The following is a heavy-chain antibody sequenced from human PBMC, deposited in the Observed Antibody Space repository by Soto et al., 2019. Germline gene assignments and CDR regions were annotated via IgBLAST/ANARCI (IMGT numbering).Heavy chain of an antibody. CDR2: ISGSGGST. D-gene: IGHD4-17*01. CDR1: GFTFSSYA. CDR3: AKEPVGSTVSLFDP. J-gene: IGHJ5*02. Sequence: TGGSLRLSCAASGFTFSSYAMSWVRQAPGKGLEWVSAISGSGGSTYYADSVKGRFTISRDNSKNTLYLQMNSLRAEDTAVYYSAKEPVGSTVSLFDPRGQGTLVTVSP. V-gene: IGHV3-23*01.